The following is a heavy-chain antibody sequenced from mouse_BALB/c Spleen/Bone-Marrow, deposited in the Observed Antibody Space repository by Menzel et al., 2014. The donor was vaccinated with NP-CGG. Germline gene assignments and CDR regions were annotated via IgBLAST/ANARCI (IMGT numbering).Heavy chain of an antibody. CDR3: TREADYDSLFDY. CDR2: ISSGGSYT. V-gene: IGHV5-6-4*01. J-gene: IGHJ2*01. Sequence: EVKLVESGGGLVKPGGSLKLSCAASGFTFSSYTMSWVRQTPEKRLEWDASISSGGSYTYYPDSVKGRFTISRDNAKNTLYLQMSSLNSEDTAVYYCTREADYDSLFDYWGQGTALTVSS. D-gene: IGHD2-4*01. CDR1: GFTFSSYT.